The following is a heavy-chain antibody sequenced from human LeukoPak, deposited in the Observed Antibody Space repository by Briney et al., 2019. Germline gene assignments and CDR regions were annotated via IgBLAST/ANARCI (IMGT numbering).Heavy chain of an antibody. CDR1: GFTFSTYG. D-gene: IGHD6-19*01. Sequence: GGSLRLSCVASGFTFSTYGLHWVHQAPGKGLEWVAVISYDGSIEYYAASVKGRFTISRDNSKNRLYLQMNSLRAEDTAVYYCAKSRDIAVASPFDYWGQGTLVTVSS. V-gene: IGHV3-30*18. J-gene: IGHJ4*02. CDR3: AKSRDIAVASPFDY. CDR2: ISYDGSIE.